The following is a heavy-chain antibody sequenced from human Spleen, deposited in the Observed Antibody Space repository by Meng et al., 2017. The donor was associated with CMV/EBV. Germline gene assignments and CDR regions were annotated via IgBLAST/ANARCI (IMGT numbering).Heavy chain of an antibody. V-gene: IGHV3-30-3*01. J-gene: IGHJ6*02. Sequence: GGSLRLSCAASGFTFSGYALHWVRQAPGKGLEWVAVTSYDGSNKYYADSVKGRLTISRDNAKNSLYLQMNSLRAEDTAVYYCVRDTVTTWSQYYYGMDVWGQGTTVTVSS. CDR1: GFTFSGYA. D-gene: IGHD4-11*01. CDR3: VRDTVTTWSQYYYGMDV. CDR2: TSYDGSNK.